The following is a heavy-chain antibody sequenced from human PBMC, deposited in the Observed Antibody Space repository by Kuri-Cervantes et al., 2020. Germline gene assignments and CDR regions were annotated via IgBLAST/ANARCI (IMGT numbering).Heavy chain of an antibody. J-gene: IGHJ4*02. CDR2: IYYSGST. Sequence: SETLSLTCTVSGGSISSYYWSWIRQPPGKGLEWIGYIYYSGSTYYNPSLKSRVTITVDKSKNQFSLKLSSVTAADTAVYYCARERTAIRFFDYWGQGTLVTVSS. D-gene: IGHD5-18*01. CDR1: GGSISSYY. CDR3: ARERTAIRFFDY. V-gene: IGHV4-59*12.